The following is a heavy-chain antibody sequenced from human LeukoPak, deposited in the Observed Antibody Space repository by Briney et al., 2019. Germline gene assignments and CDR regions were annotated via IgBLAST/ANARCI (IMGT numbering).Heavy chain of an antibody. J-gene: IGHJ4*02. CDR1: GFTFSSFW. CDR3: AREYY. CDR2: IKEDGSEK. V-gene: IGHV3-7*03. Sequence: GGSLRLSCAGSGFTFSSFWMSWVRQAPGKGLEWVANIKEDGSEKYYVDSVKGRFTISRDNAKNSLYLQMNSLRADDTAVYYCAREYYWGQGALFTVSS.